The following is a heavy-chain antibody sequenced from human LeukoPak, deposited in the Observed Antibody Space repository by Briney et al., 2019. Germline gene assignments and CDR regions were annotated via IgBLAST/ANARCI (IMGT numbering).Heavy chain of an antibody. J-gene: IGHJ3*02. V-gene: IGHV5-51*01. CDR3: ARPIYYNWNYHYAFDI. D-gene: IGHD1-7*01. CDR1: GYSFTSYW. Sequence: GESLKISCKGSGYSFTSYWIGWVRQMPGKGLEWMGIIYPGDSDTRYSPSFQGQVTISADKSISTAYLQWSSLKASDTAMYYCARPIYYNWNYHYAFDIWGQGTMVTVSS. CDR2: IYPGDSDT.